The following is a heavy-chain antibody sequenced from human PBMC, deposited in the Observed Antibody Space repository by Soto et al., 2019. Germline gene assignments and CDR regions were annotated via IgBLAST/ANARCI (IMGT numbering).Heavy chain of an antibody. J-gene: IGHJ6*02. D-gene: IGHD3-10*01. CDR1: GGTFSSYT. CDR3: ARTRITMVRGVINYYYGMDV. CDR2: IIPILGIA. V-gene: IGHV1-69*02. Sequence: ASVKVSCKASGGTFSSYTISWVRQAPGQGLEWMGRIIPILGIANYAQKFQGRVTITADKSTSTAYMELSSLRSEDTAVYYCARTRITMVRGVINYYYGMDVWGQGTTVTVS.